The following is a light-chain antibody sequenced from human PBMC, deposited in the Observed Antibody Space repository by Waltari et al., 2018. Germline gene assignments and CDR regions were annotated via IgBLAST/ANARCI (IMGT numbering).Light chain of an antibody. V-gene: IGLV2-14*01. CDR1: SSDTGPYNY. J-gene: IGLJ1*01. Sequence: QSALTQPASVSGPPGQSTTIPCTGTSSDTGPYNYFSWYQQHPGKAPKLIIYEFTKRPSGVSDRFSGSKSGNTASLTISGLQSEDEADYYCCSYTISDTYVFGTGTKVTVL. CDR3: CSYTISDTYV. CDR2: EFT.